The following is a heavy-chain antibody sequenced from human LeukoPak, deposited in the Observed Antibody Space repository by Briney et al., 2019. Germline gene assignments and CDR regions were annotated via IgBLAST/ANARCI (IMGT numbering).Heavy chain of an antibody. D-gene: IGHD4-17*01. Sequence: GGSLRLSCAASGFTFSDYSMNWIRRAPGKGLEWISYISNSGNSRYYADSVKGRFTISRDNANNSLYLQMSSLRVEDTAVYYCARELVDPPNYGDYSFDYWGQGTLVSVSS. V-gene: IGHV3-48*04. J-gene: IGHJ4*02. CDR3: ARELVDPPNYGDYSFDY. CDR2: ISNSGNSR. CDR1: GFTFSDYS.